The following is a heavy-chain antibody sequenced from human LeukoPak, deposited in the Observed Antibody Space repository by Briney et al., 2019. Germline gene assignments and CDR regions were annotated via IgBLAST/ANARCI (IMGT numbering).Heavy chain of an antibody. V-gene: IGHV1-24*01. CDR1: GYTHTELS. J-gene: IGHJ3*02. CDR2: FDPEDGET. CDR3: ATDQAWELLFQGAFDI. D-gene: IGHD1-26*01. Sequence: ASVKVSCKVSGYTHTELSMHWVRQAPGKGLEWMGGFDPEDGETIYAQKFQGRVTMTEDTSTDTAYMELSSLRSEDTAVYYCATDQAWELLFQGAFDIWGQGTMVTVSS.